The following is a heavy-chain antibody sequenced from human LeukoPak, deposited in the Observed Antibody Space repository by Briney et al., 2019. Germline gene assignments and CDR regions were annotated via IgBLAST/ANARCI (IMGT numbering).Heavy chain of an antibody. CDR2: IYYSGST. V-gene: IGHV4-30-4*08. J-gene: IGHJ4*02. CDR1: GGSISSGDYY. CDR3: ARIRMITFGGVIDY. D-gene: IGHD3-16*01. Sequence: SETLSLTCTVSGGSISSGDYYWSWIRQPPGKGLEWIGYIYYSGSTYYNPSLKSRVTISVDTSKNQFSLKLSSVTAADTAVYYCARIRMITFGGVIDYGGQGTLVTVSS.